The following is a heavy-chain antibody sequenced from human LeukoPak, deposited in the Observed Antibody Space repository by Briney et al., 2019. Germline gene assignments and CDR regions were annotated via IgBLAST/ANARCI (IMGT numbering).Heavy chain of an antibody. CDR2: IKEDGSEK. J-gene: IGHJ4*02. V-gene: IGHV3-7*03. Sequence: GGSLRLSCAASGLNFSSRWMNWVRQAPGQGLEWVASIKEDGSEKHYVDSVKGRFSIPRDNAKNSLYLQMNSLRAEDTAMYYCARGHWGLDYWGQGTLVTVSS. CDR3: ARGHWGLDY. CDR1: GLNFSSRW. D-gene: IGHD7-27*01.